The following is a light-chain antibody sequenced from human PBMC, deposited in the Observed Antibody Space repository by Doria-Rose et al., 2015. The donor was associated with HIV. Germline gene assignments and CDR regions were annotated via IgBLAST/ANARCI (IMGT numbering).Light chain of an antibody. V-gene: IGLV3-19*01. CDR2: GKN. CDR1: SLRSYY. CDR3: NSRDSSGNHWL. Sequence: SSELSQDPAVSVALGQTVRITCQGDSLRSYYAGWYQQKPGQAPILVIYGKNNRPSGIPDRFSGPSSGNTASLTITGAQAEDEADYYCNSRDSSGNHWLFGGGTKLTVL. J-gene: IGLJ3*02.